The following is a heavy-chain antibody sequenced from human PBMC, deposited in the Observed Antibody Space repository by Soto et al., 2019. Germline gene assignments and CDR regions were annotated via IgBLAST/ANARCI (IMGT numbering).Heavy chain of an antibody. CDR3: ARGSAAVDSRNAYLGD. J-gene: IGHJ4*02. V-gene: IGHV3-66*01. D-gene: IGHD6-25*01. CDR1: GFTVSSSY. CDR2: IYAGGGP. Sequence: EVQLVESGGGLVQSGGSLRLSCAVSGFTVSSSYMSWVRQTPGKGLEWVSIIYAGGGPYYTDSLRGRFIISRDSSKNTLYLQMKSLTAEDTAVYYCARGSAAVDSRNAYLGDWGQGTLVTVSS.